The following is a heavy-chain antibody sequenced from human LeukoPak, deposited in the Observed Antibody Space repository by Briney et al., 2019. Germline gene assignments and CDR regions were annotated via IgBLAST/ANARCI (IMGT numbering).Heavy chain of an antibody. CDR2: IYYSGST. CDR1: GGSISSSSYY. J-gene: IGHJ4*02. Sequence: SETLSLTCTVSGGSISSSSYYWGWIRQPPGKGLEWIGSIYYSGSTYYNPSLKSRVTISVDTSKNQFSLKLSSVTAADTAVYYCARGVVADLFDYWGQGLLVAVSS. V-gene: IGHV4-39*07. D-gene: IGHD5-12*01. CDR3: ARGVVADLFDY.